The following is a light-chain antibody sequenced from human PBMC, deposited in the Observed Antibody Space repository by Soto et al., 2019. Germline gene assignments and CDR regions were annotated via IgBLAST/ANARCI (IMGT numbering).Light chain of an antibody. CDR3: QQSYNTPRT. Sequence: DIQMTQSPSSLSASVGDRVTITCRASQSISTYLNWYQQKPGKAPKLLIYSASSLQSGVPSRFSGSGSGTDFTLTISSLLPEDYATYYCQQSYNTPRTFGQGTMVEIK. V-gene: IGKV1-39*01. CDR2: SAS. J-gene: IGKJ1*01. CDR1: QSISTY.